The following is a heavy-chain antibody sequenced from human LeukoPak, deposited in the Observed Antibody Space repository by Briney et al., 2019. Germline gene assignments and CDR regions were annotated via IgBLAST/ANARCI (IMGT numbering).Heavy chain of an antibody. Sequence: PSETLSLTCTVSGGSISSSSYYWGWIRQPPGKGLEWIGSIYYSGSTYYNPSLKSRVTISVDTSKNQFSLKLSSVTAADTAVYYCARRTIAAAGTSLGYWGQGTLVTVSS. J-gene: IGHJ4*02. CDR3: ARRTIAAAGTSLGY. V-gene: IGHV4-39*07. D-gene: IGHD6-13*01. CDR1: GGSISSSSYY. CDR2: IYYSGST.